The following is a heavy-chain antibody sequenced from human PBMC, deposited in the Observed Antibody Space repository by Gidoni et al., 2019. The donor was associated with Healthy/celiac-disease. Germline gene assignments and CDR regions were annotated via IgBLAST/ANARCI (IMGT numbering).Heavy chain of an antibody. Sequence: QLQLQESGPGLVKPSETLSLTCTVSGGSISSSSYYWGWIRQPPGKGLEWIGSIYYSGSTYYNPSLKSRVTISVDTSKNQFSLKLSSVTAADTAVYYCARGLVGAFPFDYWGQGTLVTVSS. CDR2: IYYSGST. J-gene: IGHJ4*02. D-gene: IGHD1-26*01. CDR1: GGSISSSSYY. V-gene: IGHV4-39*07. CDR3: ARGLVGAFPFDY.